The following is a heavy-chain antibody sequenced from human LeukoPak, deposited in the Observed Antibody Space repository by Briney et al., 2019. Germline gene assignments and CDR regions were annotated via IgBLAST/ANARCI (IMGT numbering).Heavy chain of an antibody. CDR3: AGLYSSGWYEEGHWFDP. CDR2: IYYSGST. Sequence: SETLSLTCTVSGGSICIGGYYWSWIRQHPGKGLEWIGYIYYSGSTYYNPSLKSRVTISVDTSKNQFSLKLSSVTAADTAVYYCAGLYSSGWYEEGHWFDPWGQGTLVTVSS. V-gene: IGHV4-31*03. CDR1: GGSICIGGYY. J-gene: IGHJ5*02. D-gene: IGHD6-19*01.